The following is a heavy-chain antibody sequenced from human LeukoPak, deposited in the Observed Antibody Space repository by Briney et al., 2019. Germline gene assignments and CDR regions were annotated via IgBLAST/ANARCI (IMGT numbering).Heavy chain of an antibody. CDR2: IHYSGST. D-gene: IGHD5-24*01. Sequence: SETLSLTCTVSGGSISSSSYYWGWIRQPPGKGLEWIGSIHYSGSTYYNPSLRSRVTISVDTSKNQFSLKLSSVTAADTAVYYCARGDGYNFDDAFDIWGQGTMVTVSS. J-gene: IGHJ3*02. V-gene: IGHV4-39*07. CDR1: GGSISSSSYY. CDR3: ARGDGYNFDDAFDI.